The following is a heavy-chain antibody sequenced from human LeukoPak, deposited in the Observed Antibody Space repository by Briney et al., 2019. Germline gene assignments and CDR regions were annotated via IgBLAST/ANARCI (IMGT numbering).Heavy chain of an antibody. CDR3: ARYIWGSYPTFEDY. J-gene: IGHJ4*02. D-gene: IGHD3-16*02. CDR2: IYSSGST. Sequence: SETLSLTCTVSRGSISSTYWNWIRQPPGKGLEWIGYIYSSGSTNYNPSLQSRVTISLDTSKKQFSLKLSSVTTADTAVYYCARYIWGSYPTFEDYWGQGSLVTVSS. CDR1: RGSISSTY. V-gene: IGHV4-59*01.